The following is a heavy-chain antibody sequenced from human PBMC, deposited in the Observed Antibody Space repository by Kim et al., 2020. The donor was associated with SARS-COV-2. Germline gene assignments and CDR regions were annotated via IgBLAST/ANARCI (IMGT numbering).Heavy chain of an antibody. CDR1: GFTFTTCA. D-gene: IGHD2-8*01. Sequence: GGSLRLSCAASGFTFTTCAMTWVRQAPGKGLECVSSIRSNGADTYYADSVKGRFTISRDNSKNTVYLQMDSLRAEDTAIYFCAKDRMVLSNWGQGTLVTVSS. V-gene: IGHV3-23*01. CDR2: IRSNGADT. J-gene: IGHJ4*02. CDR3: AKDRMVLSN.